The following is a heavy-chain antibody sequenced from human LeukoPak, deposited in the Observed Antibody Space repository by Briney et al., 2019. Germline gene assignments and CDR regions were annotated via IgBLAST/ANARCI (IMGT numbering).Heavy chain of an antibody. CDR2: ISSSSSTI. V-gene: IGHV3-48*01. CDR3: ARLTVTNYYYYYMDV. Sequence: PGGSLRLSCAASGFTFSSYSMNWVRQAPGKGLEWVPYISSSSSTIYYADSVKGRFTISRDNAKNSLYLQMNSLRAEDTAVYYCARLTVTNYYYYYMDVWGKGTTVTVSS. D-gene: IGHD4-17*01. J-gene: IGHJ6*03. CDR1: GFTFSSYS.